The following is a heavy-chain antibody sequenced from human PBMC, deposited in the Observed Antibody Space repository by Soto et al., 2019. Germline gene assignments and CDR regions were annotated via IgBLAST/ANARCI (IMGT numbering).Heavy chain of an antibody. J-gene: IGHJ4*02. CDR2: ISYDGSNK. V-gene: IGHV3-30*18. CDR3: AKSQDIVATIPPFDY. D-gene: IGHD5-12*01. CDR1: GFTFSSYG. Sequence: QVQLVESGGGVVQPGRSLRLSCAASGFTFSSYGMHWVRQAPGKGLEWVAVISYDGSNKYYADSVKGRFTISRDNSKNTLYLQMNSLRAEDTAVYYCAKSQDIVATIPPFDYWGQGTLVTVSS.